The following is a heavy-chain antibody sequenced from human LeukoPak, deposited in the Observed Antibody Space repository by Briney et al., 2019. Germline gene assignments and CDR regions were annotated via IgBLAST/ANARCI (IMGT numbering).Heavy chain of an antibody. CDR3: AREKIVGASYFDY. V-gene: IGHV3-23*01. CDR1: GFPFRSYA. CDR2: LSGSGETT. Sequence: GGSLRLSCAASGFPFRSYALSWVRQAPGKGLEWVSSLSGSGETTYYADSVKGRFTISRDNSKNTLYLQMNSLRAEDTAVYYCAREKIVGASYFDYWGQGTLVTVTS. D-gene: IGHD1-26*01. J-gene: IGHJ4*02.